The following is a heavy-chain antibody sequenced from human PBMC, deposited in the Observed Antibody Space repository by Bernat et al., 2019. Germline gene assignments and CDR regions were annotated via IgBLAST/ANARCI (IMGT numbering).Heavy chain of an antibody. CDR1: GGSTSSSSYY. J-gene: IGHJ4*02. V-gene: IGHV4-39*01. CDR3: ARHAEGVAAHFDY. CDR2: IHYSGST. D-gene: IGHD6-13*01. Sequence: QLQLQESGPGLVKPSETLSLTCTVSGGSTSSSSYYWGWIRQPPGKGLEWIGSIHYSGSTYYNPSLNSRGTISVDTSKNQFSRKLSSVTAADTAVYCCARHAEGVAAHFDYWGQGTLVTVSS.